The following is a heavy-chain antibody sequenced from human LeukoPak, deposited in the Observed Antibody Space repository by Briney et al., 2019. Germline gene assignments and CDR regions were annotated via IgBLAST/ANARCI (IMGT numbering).Heavy chain of an antibody. Sequence: SLRLSCAASGFTFDDYAMHWVRQAPGKGLEWVSGISWNSGSIGYADSVKGRFTISRDNAKSSLYLQMNSLRAEDTALYYCAKDMRGWYRDDAFDIWGQGTMVTVSS. D-gene: IGHD6-19*01. CDR2: ISWNSGSI. V-gene: IGHV3-9*01. CDR1: GFTFDDYA. CDR3: AKDMRGWYRDDAFDI. J-gene: IGHJ3*02.